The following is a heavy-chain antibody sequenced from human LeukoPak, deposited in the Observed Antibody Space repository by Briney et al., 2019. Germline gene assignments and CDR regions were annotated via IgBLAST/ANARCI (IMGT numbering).Heavy chain of an antibody. CDR3: ARVGEELRYFDWLRYFDY. J-gene: IGHJ4*02. CDR1: GGTFSSYA. CDR2: INTNTGNP. D-gene: IGHD3-9*01. V-gene: IGHV7-4-1*02. Sequence: ASVKVSCKASGGTFSSYAISWVRQAPGQGLEWMGWINTNTGNPTYAQGFTGRFVFSLDTSVSTAYLQISSLKAEDTAVYYCARVGEELRYFDWLRYFDYWGQGTLVTVSS.